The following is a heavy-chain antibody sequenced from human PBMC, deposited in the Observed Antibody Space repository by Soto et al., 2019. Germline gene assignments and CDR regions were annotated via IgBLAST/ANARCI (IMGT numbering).Heavy chain of an antibody. CDR1: GGSLTKYY. Sequence: PSETLSLTCTVPGGSLTKYYWSWIRQPAWKGLEWIGRVSTSGNVVSKASLRSRLTMSVDTSKNQFSLRLTSVTAADTAVYYCARDNNDFWSLYPLAFDYWGQGALVTVSS. V-gene: IGHV4-4*07. J-gene: IGHJ4*02. CDR3: ARDNNDFWSLYPLAFDY. D-gene: IGHD3-3*01. CDR2: VSTSGNV.